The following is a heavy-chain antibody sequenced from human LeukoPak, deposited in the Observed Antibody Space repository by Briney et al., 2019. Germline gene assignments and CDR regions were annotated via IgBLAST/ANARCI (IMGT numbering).Heavy chain of an antibody. CDR3: ARDEIGSSSWFYYYYYGMDV. J-gene: IGHJ6*02. CDR1: VDTFIGYY. V-gene: IGHV1-2*02. D-gene: IGHD6-13*01. Sequence: ASLKVSCKASVDTFIGYYMQWVRQAPGQGLEWVGWINPHSGGTNYAQKFQGRVTMTRDTSISTAYMELSRLRSDDTAVYYCARDEIGSSSWFYYYYYGMDVWGQGTTVTVSS. CDR2: INPHSGGT.